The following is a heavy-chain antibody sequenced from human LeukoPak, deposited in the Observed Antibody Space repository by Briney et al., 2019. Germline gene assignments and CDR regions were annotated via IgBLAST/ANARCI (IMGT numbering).Heavy chain of an antibody. CDR1: GFTFDDYA. Sequence: PGGSLRLSCAASGFTFDDYAMHWVRQAPGKGLEWVSGISWNSGSIGYADSVKGRFTISRDNAKNSLYLQMNSLRAEDTAVYYCARDRKGYSSGWYHFDYWGQGTLVTVSS. CDR3: ARDRKGYSSGWYHFDY. CDR2: ISWNSGSI. D-gene: IGHD6-19*01. V-gene: IGHV3-9*01. J-gene: IGHJ4*02.